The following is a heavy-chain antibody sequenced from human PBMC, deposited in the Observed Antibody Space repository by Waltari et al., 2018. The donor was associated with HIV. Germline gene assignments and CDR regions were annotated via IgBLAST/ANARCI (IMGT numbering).Heavy chain of an antibody. J-gene: IGHJ5*02. CDR3: ARLPDTPGVTWGRWFDR. Sequence: QLQLQESGPGLVKPSETLSLTCNVSGGSITSSSDYWAWIRQPPGKDLEWIGSLYYTGPTHYNPSRKSRVTISVDTSKTRFSLKLNSVTAADTAVYYCARLPDTPGVTWGRWFDRWGQGTLVTVSS. CDR1: GGSITSSSDY. D-gene: IGHD3-3*01. V-gene: IGHV4-39*01. CDR2: LYYTGPT.